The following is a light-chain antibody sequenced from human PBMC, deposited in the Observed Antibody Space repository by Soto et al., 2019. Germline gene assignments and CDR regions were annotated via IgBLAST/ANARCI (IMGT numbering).Light chain of an antibody. CDR3: QQRYSWPIT. V-gene: IGKV3-11*01. Sequence: ETVLTQSPATLSLSPGESATLSCRASQSVSTYLAWYQQKPGQAPRLLIYDASNRAPGIPARFSGSGSGTVFTLTISSLEPEDFAVFYCQQRYSWPITFGQGTRLEI. J-gene: IGKJ5*01. CDR2: DAS. CDR1: QSVSTY.